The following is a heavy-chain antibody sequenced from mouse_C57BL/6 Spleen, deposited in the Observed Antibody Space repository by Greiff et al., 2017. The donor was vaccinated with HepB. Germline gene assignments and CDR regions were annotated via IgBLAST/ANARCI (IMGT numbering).Heavy chain of an antibody. CDR3: ARSVLPNWVDY. J-gene: IGHJ2*01. CDR1: GYTFTDYN. V-gene: IGHV1-22*01. D-gene: IGHD4-1*01. CDR2: INPNNGGT. Sequence: VQLKESGPELVKPGASVKMSCKASGYTFTDYNMHWVKQSHGKSLEWIGYINPNNGGTSYNQKFKGKATLTVNKSSSTAYMELRSLTSEDSAVYYCARSVLPNWVDYWGQGTTLTVSS.